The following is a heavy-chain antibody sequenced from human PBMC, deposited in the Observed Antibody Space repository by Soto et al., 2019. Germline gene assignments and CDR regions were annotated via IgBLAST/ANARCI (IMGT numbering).Heavy chain of an antibody. D-gene: IGHD5-18*01. CDR1: GFMFSDSA. J-gene: IGHJ4*02. CDR2: IRNKTNNYGT. CDR3: TSRRDWTAVDPFDH. V-gene: IGHV3-73*02. Sequence: EVQLVEYGGALVQPGGSLKVSCEGSGFMFSDSAIHWVRQASGKGLEWVGRIRNKTNNYGTAYNGPVKGRFTISRDDSKNTVYLQMNNLKLDDTAVYYCTSRRDWTAVDPFDHWGQGTLVTVSS.